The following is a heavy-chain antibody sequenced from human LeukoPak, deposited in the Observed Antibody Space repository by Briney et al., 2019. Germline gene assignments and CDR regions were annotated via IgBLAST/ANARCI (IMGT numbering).Heavy chain of an antibody. CDR1: GFTFSSYS. Sequence: GGSLRLSCAASGFTFSSYSMNWVRQAPGKGLEWVSSISSSSSYIYYADSVKGRFTISRDNAKNSLYLQMNSLRAEDTAVYYCAREEVVPAAKGDYYYYGMDVWGQGTTVTVSS. D-gene: IGHD2-2*01. CDR2: ISSSSSYI. J-gene: IGHJ6*02. V-gene: IGHV3-21*01. CDR3: AREEVVPAAKGDYYYYGMDV.